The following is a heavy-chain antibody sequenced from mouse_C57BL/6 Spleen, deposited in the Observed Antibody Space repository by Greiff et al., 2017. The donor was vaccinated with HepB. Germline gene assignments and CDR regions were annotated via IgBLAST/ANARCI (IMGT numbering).Heavy chain of an antibody. CDR3: ATLASNYFDY. CDR1: GYTFTSYW. Sequence: QVQLQQPGAELVLPGASVKLSCKASGYTFTSYWMHWVKQRPGQGLEWIGEIDPSDSYTNYNQKFKGKSTLTVDKSSRTAYMQLSSLTSEDSAVYYCATLASNYFDYWRQGATRAVAS. J-gene: IGHJ2*01. D-gene: IGHD2-10*02. V-gene: IGHV1-69*01. CDR2: IDPSDSYT.